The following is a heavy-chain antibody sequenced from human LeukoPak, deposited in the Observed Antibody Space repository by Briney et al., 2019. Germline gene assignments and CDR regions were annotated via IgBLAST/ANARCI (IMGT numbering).Heavy chain of an antibody. Sequence: PSETLSLTCAVSGYSISSGYYWGWIRQPPGKGLEWIGSIYHSGSTYYNPSLKSRVTISVDTSKNQFSLKLSSATAADTAVYYCATQKRGTVAYYYYYMDVWGKGTTVTVSS. CDR2: IYHSGST. J-gene: IGHJ6*03. D-gene: IGHD1-1*01. V-gene: IGHV4-38-2*01. CDR1: GYSISSGYY. CDR3: ATQKRGTVAYYYYYMDV.